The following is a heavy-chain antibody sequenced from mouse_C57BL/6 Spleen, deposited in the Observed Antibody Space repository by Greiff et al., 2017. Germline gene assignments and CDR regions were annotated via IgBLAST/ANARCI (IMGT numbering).Heavy chain of an antibody. CDR3: SRRGYDAGAIDC. CDR2: ISSGGSYN. D-gene: IGHD2-2*01. CDR1: GFTFSSYG. J-gene: IGHJ4*01. Sequence: EVKVVESGGDLVKPGGSLKLSCAVSGFTFSSYGMSWVRQTPDKRLAWVATISSGGSYNYYPDSVTGRFTISRDNTKNTLYLQMSSLKSEDTAMYYSSRRGYDAGAIDCWGQGTSVTVSS. V-gene: IGHV5-6*02.